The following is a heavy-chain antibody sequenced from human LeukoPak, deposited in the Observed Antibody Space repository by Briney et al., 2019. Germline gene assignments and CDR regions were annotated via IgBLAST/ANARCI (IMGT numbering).Heavy chain of an antibody. D-gene: IGHD1-26*01. V-gene: IGHV3-7*05. J-gene: IGHJ2*01. CDR3: ARVWWDSSYWYFDH. Sequence: GGSLRLSCAASGFTFSSYEMNWVRQAPGKGLEWVANIKQDGSEKYYVDSVKGRFTISRDNAKNSLYLQVSSLRDEDTAVYYCARVWWDSSYWYFDHWGRGTLVTVSS. CDR1: GFTFSSYE. CDR2: IKQDGSEK.